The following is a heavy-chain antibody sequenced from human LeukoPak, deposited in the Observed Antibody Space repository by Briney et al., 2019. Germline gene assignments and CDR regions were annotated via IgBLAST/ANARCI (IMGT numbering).Heavy chain of an antibody. CDR1: GYTFTGYY. CDR2: INPNSGGT. Sequence: ASVKVSCKASGYTFTGYYMHWVRQAPGQGLEWMGWINPNSGGTNYAQKFQGRVTMTRDTSISTAYMELSRLRSDDTAVYYCARDRPRGYCSSTSCYPDAFDIWGQGTMVTVSS. J-gene: IGHJ3*02. V-gene: IGHV1-2*02. D-gene: IGHD2-2*01. CDR3: ARDRPRGYCSSTSCYPDAFDI.